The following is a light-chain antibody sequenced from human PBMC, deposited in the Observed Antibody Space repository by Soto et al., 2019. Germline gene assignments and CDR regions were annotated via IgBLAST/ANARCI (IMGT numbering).Light chain of an antibody. J-gene: IGKJ4*01. CDR1: QSVSSSY. CDR2: GAS. CDR3: QQYGSSRLT. V-gene: IGKV3-20*01. Sequence: EIVLTQSPGTLSLSPGERATLSCRASQSVSSSYLAWYQQKPGQAPRLLIYGASSRATGIPDRFSGSGSGTDFTLTISRLEPEDFEVYYCQQYGSSRLTFGGGTKVDIK.